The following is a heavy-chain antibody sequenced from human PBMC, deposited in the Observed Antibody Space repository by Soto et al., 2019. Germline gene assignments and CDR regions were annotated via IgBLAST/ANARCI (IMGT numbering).Heavy chain of an antibody. Sequence: QVQLVESGGGVVQPGRSLRLSCAASGFTFSNSGMHWVRQAPGKGLEWVAVIWYDERNKYYADSVKGRFTISRDNSKNTLYLQMNSLRAEDTAVYYCARDVGWNDADAFDIWGQGTMVTVSS. J-gene: IGHJ3*02. CDR1: GFTFSNSG. CDR3: ARDVGWNDADAFDI. CDR2: IWYDERNK. V-gene: IGHV3-33*01. D-gene: IGHD1-1*01.